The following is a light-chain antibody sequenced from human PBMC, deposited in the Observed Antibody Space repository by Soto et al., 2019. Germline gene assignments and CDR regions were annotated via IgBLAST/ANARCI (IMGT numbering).Light chain of an antibody. CDR1: QSVSSSY. CDR3: QQYGSSPPIT. J-gene: IGKJ5*01. CDR2: GAS. V-gene: IGKV3-20*01. Sequence: EIVLTQSPGTLSLSPGERATLSCRASQSVSSSYLAWYQQKPGQAPRLLIYGASSRVTGIPDRFSGSGSGTDFTLTISRLEPEDFAVYYWQQYGSSPPITFGQGTRLEIK.